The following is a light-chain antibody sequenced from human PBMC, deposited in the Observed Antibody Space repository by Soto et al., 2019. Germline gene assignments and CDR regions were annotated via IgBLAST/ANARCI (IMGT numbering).Light chain of an antibody. Sequence: EIVMTQSPATLSVSPGERATLSCRASQSVSNNLAWYQQKPGQAPRLLIYGASTRATGIPARFSGSGSGTEFTLTISCLQSEDFATYYCQQYYSYPHTFGQGTKVEIK. J-gene: IGKJ1*01. V-gene: IGKV3-15*01. CDR2: GAS. CDR1: QSVSNN. CDR3: QQYYSYPHT.